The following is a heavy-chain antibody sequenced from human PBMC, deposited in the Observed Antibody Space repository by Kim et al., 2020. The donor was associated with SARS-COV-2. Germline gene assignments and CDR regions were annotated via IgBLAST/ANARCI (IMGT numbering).Heavy chain of an antibody. CDR3: ARDTGFRFRRITMVRGAIDAFDI. CDR1: GFTFSSYS. CDR2: ISSSSSYI. V-gene: IGHV3-21*01. Sequence: GGSLRLSCAASGFTFSSYSMNWVRQAPGKGLEWVSSISSSSSYIYYADSVKGRFTISRDNAKNSLYLQMNSLRAEDTAVYYCARDTGFRFRRITMVRGAIDAFDIWGQGTMVTVSS. J-gene: IGHJ3*02. D-gene: IGHD3-10*01.